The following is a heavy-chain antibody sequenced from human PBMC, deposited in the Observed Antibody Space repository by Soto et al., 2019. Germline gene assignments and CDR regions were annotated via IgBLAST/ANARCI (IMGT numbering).Heavy chain of an antibody. CDR3: AIPVSQHDYDSYNGMDA. Sequence: AGGSLRLSCTTSGFTFRTYGMHWVRRAPGKGLEWVALTSSDGSHQYYADSVKGRFTISRENSKNTVYLQMNSLRTENTAVYYCAIPVSQHDYDSYNGMDACGPWTTVTVSS. D-gene: IGHD5-12*01. J-gene: IGHJ6*02. CDR1: GFTFRTYG. V-gene: IGHV3-30*03. CDR2: TSSDGSHQ.